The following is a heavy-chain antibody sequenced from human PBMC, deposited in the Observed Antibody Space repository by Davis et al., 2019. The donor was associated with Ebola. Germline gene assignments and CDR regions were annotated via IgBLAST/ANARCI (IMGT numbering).Heavy chain of an antibody. D-gene: IGHD3-22*01. CDR1: GYTFTSYY. CDR3: AGDRYGNMIVVVNYGMDV. Sequence: ASVKVSCKASGYTFTSYYMHWVRQAPGQGLEWMGIINPSGGNTNYAQKLQGRVTMTTDTSTSTAYMELRSLRSDDTAVVYCAGDRYGNMIVVVNYGMDVWGQGNKVTVSS. V-gene: IGHV1-46*01. J-gene: IGHJ6*02. CDR2: INPSGGNT.